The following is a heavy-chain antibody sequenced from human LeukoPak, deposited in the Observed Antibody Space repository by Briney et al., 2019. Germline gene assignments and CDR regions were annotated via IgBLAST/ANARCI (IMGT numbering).Heavy chain of an antibody. J-gene: IGHJ4*02. CDR1: GGSISSSNW. CDR2: INHSGST. D-gene: IGHD5-18*01. Sequence: SGTLSLTCAVSGGSISSSNWWSWVRQPPGKGLEWIGEINHSGSTNYNPSLKSRVTISVDTSKNQFSLKLSSVTAADTAVYYCAITAMVTPSFDYWGQGTQVTVSS. V-gene: IGHV4-4*02. CDR3: AITAMVTPSFDY.